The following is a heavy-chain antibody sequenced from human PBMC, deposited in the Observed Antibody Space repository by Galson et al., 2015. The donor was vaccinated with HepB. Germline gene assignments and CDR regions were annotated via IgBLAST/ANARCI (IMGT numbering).Heavy chain of an antibody. Sequence: SLRLSCAASGLTFTSYSMHWVRQAPGKGLDRVAVISYDGNIKYYADSVKGRFTISRDNSKDTLYLQMNSLRTEDTAVYYCCSSRRTGPRGRHLDYWGQGTLVTVPS. V-gene: IGHV3-30-3*01. CDR2: ISYDGNIK. J-gene: IGHJ4*02. CDR1: GLTFTSYS. CDR3: CSSRRTGPRGRHLDY. D-gene: IGHD2-15*01.